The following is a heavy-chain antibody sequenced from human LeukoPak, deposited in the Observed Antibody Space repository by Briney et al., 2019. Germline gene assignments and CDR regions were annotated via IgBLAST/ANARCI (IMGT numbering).Heavy chain of an antibody. V-gene: IGHV3-11*04. J-gene: IGHJ3*01. CDR2: ISGSRSTT. CDR3: ARVYYTSLGYAFDV. D-gene: IGHD1-26*01. CDR1: GFIFTDYY. Sequence: GGSLRLPCAASGFIFTDYYMSWIRQAPGKGLEWVSYISGSRSTTYYADSVKGRFTISRDNVKNSLFLQMDSLRAEDTALYFCARVYYTSLGYAFDVWGQGTMVSVTS.